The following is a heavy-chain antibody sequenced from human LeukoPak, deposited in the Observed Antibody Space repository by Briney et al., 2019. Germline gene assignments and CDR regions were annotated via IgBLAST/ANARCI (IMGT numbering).Heavy chain of an antibody. CDR2: ISRSSSTI. CDR1: GFTFSSYS. CDR3: ARAGSTSYGMDV. V-gene: IGHV3-48*01. D-gene: IGHD2-2*01. J-gene: IGHJ6*02. Sequence: GGSLRLSCAASGFTFSSYSMYWVRQAPGKGLEWVSYISRSSSTIYYADSVKGRFTISRDNAKNSLYLQMNSLRAEDTAVYFCARAGSTSYGMDVWGQGTTVTVSS.